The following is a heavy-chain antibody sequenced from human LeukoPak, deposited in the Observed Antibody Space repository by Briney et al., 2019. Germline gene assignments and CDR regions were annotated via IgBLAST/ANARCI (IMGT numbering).Heavy chain of an antibody. J-gene: IGHJ6*02. V-gene: IGHV3-66*01. Sequence: GGSLRLSCAASGITVSSGFMSWVRQAPGKGLEWVSVVYSGGSTYFTDSVKGRFTISRDNPKNTLFLQMNSLRVEDTAVYYCARGSGMDVWGQGTTVTVSS. CDR2: VYSGGST. CDR1: GITVSSGF. CDR3: ARGSGMDV.